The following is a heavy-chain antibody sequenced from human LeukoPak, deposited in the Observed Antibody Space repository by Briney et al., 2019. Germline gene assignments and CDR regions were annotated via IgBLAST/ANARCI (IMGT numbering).Heavy chain of an antibody. V-gene: IGHV1-3*04. Sequence: ASVKVSCKASGYTFTTYAIHWVRQAPGQRLEWLGWINTGSGDTRYSQTFQGRVTITRDTSASTAYMELSSLRPEDTAVYYCARDMGSGSLHYWGQGTLVTVSS. D-gene: IGHD1-26*01. CDR1: GYTFTTYA. J-gene: IGHJ4*02. CDR2: INTGSGDT. CDR3: ARDMGSGSLHY.